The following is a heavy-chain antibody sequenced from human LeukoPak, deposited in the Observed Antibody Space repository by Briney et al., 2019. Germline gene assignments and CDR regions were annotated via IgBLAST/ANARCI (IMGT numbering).Heavy chain of an antibody. CDR1: GFTFSSYW. V-gene: IGHV3-23*01. Sequence: GGSLRLSCAASGFTFSSYWMSWVGQAPGKGLEGVSAISGSGGSTYYADSVKGRFTISRDNSKNTLYLQMNSLRAEDTAVYYCARAKNYYDSSGYPTLGYWGQGTLVTVSS. J-gene: IGHJ4*02. CDR3: ARAKNYYDSSGYPTLGY. D-gene: IGHD3-22*01. CDR2: ISGSGGST.